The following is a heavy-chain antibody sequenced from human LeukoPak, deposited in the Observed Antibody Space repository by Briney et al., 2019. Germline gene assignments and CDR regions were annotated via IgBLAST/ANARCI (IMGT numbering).Heavy chain of an antibody. V-gene: IGHV1-69*13. CDR3: ARLGTYSSSWYGSFDY. Sequence: SVKVSCKASGGTFSSYAISWVRQAPGQGLEWMGGTIPIFGTANYAQKFQGRVTITADESTSTAYMELSSLRSEDTAVYYCARLGTYSSSWYGSFDYWGQGTLVTVSS. D-gene: IGHD6-13*01. J-gene: IGHJ4*02. CDR1: GGTFSSYA. CDR2: TIPIFGTA.